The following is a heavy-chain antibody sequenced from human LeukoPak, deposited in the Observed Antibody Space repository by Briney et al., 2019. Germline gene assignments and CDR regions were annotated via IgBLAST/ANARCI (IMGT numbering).Heavy chain of an antibody. CDR1: GYSISSGYY. CDR2: IYHSGST. Sequence: KSSETLSLTCTVSGYSISSGYYWGWIRQPPGKGLERIGSIYHSGSTYYNPSLKSRVTISVDTSKNQFSLKLSSVTAADTAVYYCARDSSGYFDYWGQGTLVTVSS. J-gene: IGHJ4*02. V-gene: IGHV4-38-2*02. CDR3: ARDSSGYFDY. D-gene: IGHD6-19*01.